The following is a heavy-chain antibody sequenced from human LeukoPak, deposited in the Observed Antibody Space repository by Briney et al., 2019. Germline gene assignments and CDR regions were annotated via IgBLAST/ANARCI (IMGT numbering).Heavy chain of an antibody. Sequence: PSETLSLTCTVSGGSISSGSYYWSWIRQPAGKGLEWIGRIYTSGSTNYNPSLKSRVTISVDTSKNQFSLKLSSVTAADTAVYYCARSPAARGIAAVPYFDYWGQGTLVTVSS. CDR2: IYTSGST. CDR3: ARSPAARGIAAVPYFDY. V-gene: IGHV4-61*02. CDR1: GGSISSGSYY. J-gene: IGHJ4*02. D-gene: IGHD6-13*01.